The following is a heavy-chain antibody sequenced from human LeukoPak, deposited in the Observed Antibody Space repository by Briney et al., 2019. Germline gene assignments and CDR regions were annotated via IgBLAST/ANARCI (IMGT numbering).Heavy chain of an antibody. CDR1: GYSISSGYY. V-gene: IGHV4-38-2*02. J-gene: IGHJ5*02. D-gene: IGHD6-13*01. Sequence: SETLSLTCTVSGYSISSGYYWGWIRQAPGKGLEWVGNIYPSGTTYYNPFLKTRVTLTVDTAKNQFSLELNPVTAADTAVYVCARAYSSSWYFNWFDPWGQGTLVTVSS. CDR3: ARAYSSSWYFNWFDP. CDR2: IYPSGTT.